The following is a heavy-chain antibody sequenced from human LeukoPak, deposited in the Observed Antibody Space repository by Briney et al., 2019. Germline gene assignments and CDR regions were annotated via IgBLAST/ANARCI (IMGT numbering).Heavy chain of an antibody. J-gene: IGHJ4*02. D-gene: IGHD5-24*01. CDR2: IYSGGST. Sequence: GGSLRLSCAASGFTVSSNYMSWVRQAPGKGLEWVSVIYSGGSTYYADSVKGRFTISRDNSKNTLYLQMNSLRAEDTAVYYCAKDKSGFVEMATPYYFDYWGQGTLVTVSS. V-gene: IGHV3-66*01. CDR1: GFTVSSNY. CDR3: AKDKSGFVEMATPYYFDY.